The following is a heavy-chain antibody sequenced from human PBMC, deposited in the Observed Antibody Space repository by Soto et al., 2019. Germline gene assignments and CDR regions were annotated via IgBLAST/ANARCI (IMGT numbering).Heavy chain of an antibody. CDR3: AKAPGPYCSGGSCYFDY. J-gene: IGHJ4*02. D-gene: IGHD2-15*01. CDR1: GFTFSSYA. CDR2: ISGSGGST. V-gene: IGHV3-23*01. Sequence: GRSLRLSCAASGFTFSSYAMSWVRQAPGKGLEWVSAISGSGGSTYYADSVKGRFTISRDNSKNTLYLQMNSLRAEDTAVYYCAKAPGPYCSGGSCYFDYWGQGTLVTVSS.